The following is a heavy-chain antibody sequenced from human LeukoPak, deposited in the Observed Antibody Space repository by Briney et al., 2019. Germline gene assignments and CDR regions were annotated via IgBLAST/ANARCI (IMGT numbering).Heavy chain of an antibody. CDR2: IISSSSYI. D-gene: IGHD3-9*01. CDR3: ARTLGVTGYYPFDY. CDR1: GFSSCSYS. Sequence: PGGSLRLSCAASGFSSCSYSTNWVRHDPGKGLEWVSSIISSSSYIYYADSVKGGFTITRDNAKNSLYLQMNSLRAEVTAVYYCARTLGVTGYYPFDYWGQGTLVTVSS. V-gene: IGHV3-21*01. J-gene: IGHJ4*02.